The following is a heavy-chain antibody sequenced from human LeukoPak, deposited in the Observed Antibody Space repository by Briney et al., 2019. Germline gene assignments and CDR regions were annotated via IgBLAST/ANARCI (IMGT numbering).Heavy chain of an antibody. CDR3: ARAPSEYSGSYLHFDY. J-gene: IGHJ4*02. V-gene: IGHV3-11*01. D-gene: IGHD1-26*01. CDR2: ISSSGSTI. Sequence: GGSLRLSCAASGFTFSDYYMSWIRQAPGKGLEWVSYISSSGSTIYYADSVKCRFTISRDNAKKSLYLQMNSVRAEDTAVYYCARAPSEYSGSYLHFDYWGQGTLVTVSS. CDR1: GFTFSDYY.